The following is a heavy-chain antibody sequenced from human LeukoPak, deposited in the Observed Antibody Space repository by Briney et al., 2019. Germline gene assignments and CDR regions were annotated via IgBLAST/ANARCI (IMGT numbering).Heavy chain of an antibody. J-gene: IGHJ6*02. CDR3: ARAPYYDILTGYYTHYYYYYGMDV. CDR1: GYTFTGYY. CDR2: INPNSGGT. D-gene: IGHD3-9*01. Sequence: ASVKVSCKASGYTFTGYYMHWVRQAPGHGLEWMGRINPNSGGTNYAQKFQGRVTMTRDTSISTAYMELSRLRSDDTAVYYCARAPYYDILTGYYTHYYYYYGMDVWGQGTTVTVSS. V-gene: IGHV1-2*06.